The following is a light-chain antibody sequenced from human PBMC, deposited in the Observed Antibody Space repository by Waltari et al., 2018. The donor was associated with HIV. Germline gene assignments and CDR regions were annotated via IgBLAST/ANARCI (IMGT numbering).Light chain of an antibody. CDR1: SSNIGAGYD. V-gene: IGLV1-40*01. CDR3: QSYDSSLSGYV. J-gene: IGLJ1*01. Sequence: SVLTQPPSVSGAPGQRVTISCTGSSSNIGAGYDVHWYQQLPGTAPKLLIYGNINRPSGVPDRFSGSESGTSASLAITGLQAEDEADYYCQSYDSSLSGYVFGTGTKVTVL. CDR2: GNI.